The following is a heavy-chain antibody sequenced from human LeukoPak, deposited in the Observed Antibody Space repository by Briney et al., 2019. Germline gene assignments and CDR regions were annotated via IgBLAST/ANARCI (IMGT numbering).Heavy chain of an antibody. CDR3: ARPLLTSDYGDSLGYFDL. J-gene: IGHJ2*01. Sequence: SETLSLTCAVYGGSFSGYYWSWIRQPPGKGLEWIGEINHSGSTNYNPPLKSRVTISVDTSKNQFSLKLSSVTAADTAVYYCARPLLTSDYGDSLGYFDLWGRGTLVTVSS. V-gene: IGHV4-34*01. CDR1: GGSFSGYY. D-gene: IGHD4-17*01. CDR2: INHSGST.